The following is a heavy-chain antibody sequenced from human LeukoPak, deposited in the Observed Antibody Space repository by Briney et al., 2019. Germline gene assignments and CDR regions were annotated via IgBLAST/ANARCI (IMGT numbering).Heavy chain of an antibody. Sequence: GGSLRLSCAASGFTFDGYAMHWVRQAPGKGLEWVSLISGDGGSTYYADSVKGRFTISRDNSKNSLYLQMNSLRTEDTALYYCAKDAAYYYGMDVWGQGTTVTVSS. CDR2: ISGDGGST. CDR3: AKDAAYYYGMDV. CDR1: GFTFDGYA. V-gene: IGHV3-43*02. J-gene: IGHJ6*02.